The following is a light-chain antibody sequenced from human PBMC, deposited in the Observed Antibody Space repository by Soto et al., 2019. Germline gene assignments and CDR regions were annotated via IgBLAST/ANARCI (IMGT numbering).Light chain of an antibody. CDR3: QKYNNWPRT. Sequence: DIVMTQSPATLSVSPGERATLSCRASQSISSNLAWYQQKRGQAPRLLMYGASTRATGIPVRFSGSGSGTEFTLINSSLQSEDFAVYYCQKYNNWPRTFGQGTKVEIK. V-gene: IGKV3-15*01. J-gene: IGKJ1*01. CDR2: GAS. CDR1: QSISSN.